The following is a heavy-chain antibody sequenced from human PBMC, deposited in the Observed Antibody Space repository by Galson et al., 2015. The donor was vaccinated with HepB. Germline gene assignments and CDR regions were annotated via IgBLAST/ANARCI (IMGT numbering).Heavy chain of an antibody. J-gene: IGHJ4*02. D-gene: IGHD4-23*01. CDR2: VFYSGTT. V-gene: IGHV4-39*01. Sequence: TLSLTCTVSGGSISTGSYYWGWTRQPPGKGLEWIGSVFYSGTTDYNPSLNSRVTISLDTSKNQFSLRLTSVTAAATALYYCTRSHGGYWGQGTLVTVSS. CDR3: TRSHGGY. CDR1: GGSISTGSYY.